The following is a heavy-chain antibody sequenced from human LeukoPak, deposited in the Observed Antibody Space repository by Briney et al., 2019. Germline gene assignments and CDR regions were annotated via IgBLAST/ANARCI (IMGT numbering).Heavy chain of an antibody. CDR1: GGSISSYY. CDR2: IYTSGST. Sequence: PSETLSLTCTVPGGSISSYYWSWIRQPAGKGLEWIGRIYTSGSTNYNPSLKGRVTMSVDTSKNQFSLKLSSVTAADTAVYYCARGHMVVTAIQDYFDYWGQGTLVTVSS. V-gene: IGHV4-4*07. D-gene: IGHD2-21*02. CDR3: ARGHMVVTAIQDYFDY. J-gene: IGHJ4*02.